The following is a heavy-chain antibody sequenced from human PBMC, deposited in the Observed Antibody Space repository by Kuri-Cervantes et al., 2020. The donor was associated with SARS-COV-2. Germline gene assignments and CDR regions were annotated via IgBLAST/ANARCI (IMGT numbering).Heavy chain of an antibody. CDR2: IKSKTDGGTT. Sequence: LSLTCAASGVTLSGYRMSWVRQAPGKGLEWVGRIKSKTDGGTTDYAAPVKGRFTIPRDDSKNTLYLQMNSLKTEDTAVYYCTTDPSPPYYYDSSGYSGYWGQGTLVTVSS. D-gene: IGHD3-22*01. CDR3: TTDPSPPYYYDSSGYSGY. V-gene: IGHV3-15*01. J-gene: IGHJ4*02. CDR1: GVTLSGYR.